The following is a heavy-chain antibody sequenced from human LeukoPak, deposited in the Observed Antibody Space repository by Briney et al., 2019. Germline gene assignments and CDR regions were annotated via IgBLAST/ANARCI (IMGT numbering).Heavy chain of an antibody. J-gene: IGHJ3*01. Sequence: GGSLRHSYTASGFRFNLYAMTWVRQAPGKGLEWVSTIDDPSTKYHADSVKGRFTISRDDSKCTLFLQMNSLRVDDTALYFCAKDAISGISRYYFFVFWLQGTMVIVSS. V-gene: IGHV3-23*01. D-gene: IGHD3-10*01. CDR3: AKDAISGISRYYFFVF. CDR1: GFRFNLYA. CDR2: IDDPSTK.